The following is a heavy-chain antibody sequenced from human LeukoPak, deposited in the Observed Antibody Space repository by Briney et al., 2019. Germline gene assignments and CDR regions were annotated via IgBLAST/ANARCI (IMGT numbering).Heavy chain of an antibody. J-gene: IGHJ4*02. CDR3: ARSDIPYYFDY. CDR1: GFTVSSNY. Sequence: PGGSLRLSCAASGFTVSSNYMSWVRQAPGKGLEWVSVIYSGGSTYYADSVKGRFTISRDNSKNTLYLQMNSLRAEDTAVYYCARSDIPYYFDYWGQGTLVTVSS. CDR2: IYSGGST. V-gene: IGHV3-66*01. D-gene: IGHD2-2*02.